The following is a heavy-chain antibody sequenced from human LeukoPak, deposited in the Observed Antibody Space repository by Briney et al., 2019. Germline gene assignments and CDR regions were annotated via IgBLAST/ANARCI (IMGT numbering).Heavy chain of an antibody. Sequence: PGGSLRLSCAASGFTFSSYAMSWVRQAPGKGLEWVSAISGSGGSTYYADSAKGRFTISRDNSKNTLYLQMNSLRAEDTAVYYCAKFDFWSGSNHGESNDYWGQGTLVTVSS. CDR3: AKFDFWSGSNHGESNDY. V-gene: IGHV3-23*01. CDR2: ISGSGGST. D-gene: IGHD3-3*01. J-gene: IGHJ4*02. CDR1: GFTFSSYA.